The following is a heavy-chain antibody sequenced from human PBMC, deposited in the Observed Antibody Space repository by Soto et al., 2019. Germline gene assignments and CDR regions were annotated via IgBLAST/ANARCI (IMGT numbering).Heavy chain of an antibody. J-gene: IGHJ6*03. CDR2: IYWDDDK. CDR1: GFSLNTSGVG. Sequence: QITLKESGPTLVKPTQTLTLTCTFSGFSLNTSGVGVGWIRQPPGKALEWLALIYWDDDKRYSPSLKSRLASPKATSKHQVVLTMTNMDPVDTATYYGARRSCRGDYGYYMDVWGKGTTVTVSS. V-gene: IGHV2-5*02. CDR3: ARRSCRGDYGYYMDV. D-gene: IGHD4-17*01.